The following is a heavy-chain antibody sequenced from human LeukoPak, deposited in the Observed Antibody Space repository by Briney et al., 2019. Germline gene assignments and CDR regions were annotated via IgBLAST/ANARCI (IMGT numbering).Heavy chain of an antibody. V-gene: IGHV3-48*03. CDR1: GFTFSSYE. CDR3: ARRSWIQLWYGYDY. Sequence: PGGSLRLSCAASGFTFSSYEMNWVRQAPGRGLEGVSYISSSGSTIYYADSVKGRFTISRDNAKNSLYLQMNSLRAEDTAVYYCARRSWIQLWYGYDYWGQGTLVTVSS. D-gene: IGHD5-18*01. CDR2: ISSSGSTI. J-gene: IGHJ4*02.